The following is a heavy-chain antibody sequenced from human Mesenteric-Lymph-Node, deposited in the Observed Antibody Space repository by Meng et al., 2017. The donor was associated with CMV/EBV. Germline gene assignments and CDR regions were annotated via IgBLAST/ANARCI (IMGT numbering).Heavy chain of an antibody. V-gene: IGHV3-7*01. CDR1: GFTFSIYW. J-gene: IGHJ6*02. CDR3: ARERYCSSTSCYSGYYYYGMDV. Sequence: GESLKISCAASGFTFSIYWMSWVRQAPGKGLEWVANIKQDGGEKYYMDSVRGRFTISRDNAKNSLYLQMNSLRAEDTAVYYCARERYCSSTSCYSGYYYYGMDVWGQGTTVTVSS. D-gene: IGHD2-2*02. CDR2: IKQDGGEK.